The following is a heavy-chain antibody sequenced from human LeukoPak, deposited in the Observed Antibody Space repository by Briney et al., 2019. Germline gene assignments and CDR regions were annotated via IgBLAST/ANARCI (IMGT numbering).Heavy chain of an antibody. CDR2: IYLGDSDT. CDR3: ARRSLLGVIDY. V-gene: IGHV5-51*01. Sequence: GESLKISCRGSGYSFTNYWIGWVRQMPGKGLEWMGIIYLGDSDTRYSPSFQGQVTISADKSISTAYLQWSSLKASDTAMYYCARRSLLGVIDYWGQGTLVTVSS. CDR1: GYSFTNYW. D-gene: IGHD2-15*01. J-gene: IGHJ4*02.